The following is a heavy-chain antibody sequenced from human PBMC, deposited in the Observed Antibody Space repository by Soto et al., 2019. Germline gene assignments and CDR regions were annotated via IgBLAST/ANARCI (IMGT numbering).Heavy chain of an antibody. CDR2: IYPGDSDT. J-gene: IGHJ4*02. Sequence: GESLKISCQASGYSFISSWIGWVRQMPGKGLEWMGIIYPGDSDTRYSPSFQGQVTISADKSTSTAYLQWSSLKDSDTATYYCARMMAASGTAFDYWGQGALVTVSS. V-gene: IGHV5-51*01. CDR3: ARMMAASGTAFDY. D-gene: IGHD6-13*01. CDR1: GYSFISSW.